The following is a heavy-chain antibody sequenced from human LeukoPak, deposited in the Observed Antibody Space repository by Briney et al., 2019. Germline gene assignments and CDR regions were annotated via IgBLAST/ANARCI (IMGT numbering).Heavy chain of an antibody. Sequence: SETLSLTCAVYGESFSGYYWSWIRQPPGKGLEWIGEINHSGSTKYNPSLKSRVTISVDMSKNQFSLKLSSVTAADTAVYYCASRRNYYGSGTYYNPLDYWGQGTLVTVSS. CDR3: ASRRNYYGSGTYYNPLDY. CDR1: GESFSGYY. CDR2: INHSGST. V-gene: IGHV4-34*01. D-gene: IGHD3-10*01. J-gene: IGHJ4*02.